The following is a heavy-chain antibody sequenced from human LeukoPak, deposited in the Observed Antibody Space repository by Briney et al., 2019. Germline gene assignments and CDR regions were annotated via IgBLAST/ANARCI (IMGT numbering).Heavy chain of an antibody. CDR2: INTNTGNP. Sequence: ASVKVSCKASGYTFTSYYMHWVRQAPGQGLEWMGWINTNTGNPTYAQGFTGRFVFSLDTSVSTAYLQISSLKAEDTAVYYCARGIVVVPAAPLDYWGQGTLVTVSS. D-gene: IGHD2-2*01. CDR1: GYTFTSYY. V-gene: IGHV7-4-1*02. CDR3: ARGIVVVPAAPLDY. J-gene: IGHJ4*02.